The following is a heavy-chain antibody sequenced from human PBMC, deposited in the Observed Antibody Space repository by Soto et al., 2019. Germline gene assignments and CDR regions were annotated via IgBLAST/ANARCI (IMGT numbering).Heavy chain of an antibody. V-gene: IGHV1-3*01. Sequence: QVQLVQSGAEVKKPGASVKVSCTASGYTFTHYAIHWVRHAPGQRLEWMGFINAGSGNTKYSQTFQGRLTFTNDTSASTAYMDLISLRSDDTAIYYCARGLSADGAWGQGTLVTVSS. D-gene: IGHD6-13*01. J-gene: IGHJ5*02. CDR3: ARGLSADGA. CDR2: INAGSGNT. CDR1: GYTFTHYA.